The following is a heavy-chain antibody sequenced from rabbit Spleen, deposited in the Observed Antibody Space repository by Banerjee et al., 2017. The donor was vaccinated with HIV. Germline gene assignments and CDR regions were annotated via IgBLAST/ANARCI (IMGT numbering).Heavy chain of an antibody. CDR1: GFTLSSYY. CDR3: ARDTGSSFSSYGMDL. D-gene: IGHD8-1*01. CDR2: IDPVFGIT. Sequence: HLEESAGGLVQPGGSLKLSCKASGFTLSSYYMNWVRQAPGKGLEWIGYIDPVFGITYYANWVNGRFSISRENAQNTVFLQMTSLTVADTATYFCARDTGSSFSSYGMDLWGPGTLVTVS. J-gene: IGHJ6*01. V-gene: IGHV1S7*01.